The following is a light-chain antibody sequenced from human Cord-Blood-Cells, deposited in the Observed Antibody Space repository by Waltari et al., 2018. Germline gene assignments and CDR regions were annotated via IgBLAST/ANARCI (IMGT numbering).Light chain of an antibody. Sequence: DIQMTQSPSSLSASVGDRVTITCQASKDISNYLNWYQKKPGKAPKHLIYDASNLETGVPSRFSGSGSETDFTFTISSLQPEDIATYYCQQYDNLPSYTFGQGTKLEIK. V-gene: IGKV1-33*01. J-gene: IGKJ2*01. CDR2: DAS. CDR1: KDISNY. CDR3: QQYDNLPSYT.